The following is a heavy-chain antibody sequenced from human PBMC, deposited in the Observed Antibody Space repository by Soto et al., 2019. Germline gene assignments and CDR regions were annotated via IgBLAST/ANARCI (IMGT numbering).Heavy chain of an antibody. CDR3: AKEAGLRYFGWGGTRPDL. J-gene: IGHJ4*02. V-gene: IGHV3-23*01. D-gene: IGHD3-9*01. CDR1: GFTFSSYA. CDR2: ISGSGGST. Sequence: EVQLLESGGGLVQPGGSLRLSCAASGFTFSSYAMSWVRQAPGKGLEWVSAISGSGGSTYYADSVKGRFTISRDNSKNTLDVQMNRLRAEDTAVYYCAKEAGLRYFGWGGTRPDLWGQGTLVTGSS.